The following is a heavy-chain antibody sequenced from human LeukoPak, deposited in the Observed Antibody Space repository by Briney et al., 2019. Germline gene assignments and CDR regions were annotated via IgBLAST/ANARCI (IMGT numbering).Heavy chain of an antibody. D-gene: IGHD4-17*01. CDR2: IKSKTDGGTT. Sequence: GGSLRLSCAASGFTFSNAWMSWVRQAPGKGLEWVGRIKSKTDGGTTDYAAPVKGRFTISRDDSKNTLYLQMNSLKTEDTAAYYCTTEVPVTTVDYWGQGTLVTVSS. CDR3: TTEVPVTTVDY. CDR1: GFTFSNAW. V-gene: IGHV3-15*01. J-gene: IGHJ4*02.